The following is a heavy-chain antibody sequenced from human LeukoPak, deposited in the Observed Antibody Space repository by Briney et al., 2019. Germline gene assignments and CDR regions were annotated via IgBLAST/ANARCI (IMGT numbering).Heavy chain of an antibody. D-gene: IGHD3-22*01. CDR2: LDPEDGET. Sequence: ASVKVPCKVSGYTLTELSMHWVRQAPGKGLEWMGGLDPEDGETIYAQKFQGRVTMTEDTSTDTAYMELSSLRSEDTAVYYCATVRAYDYDSSGYYDYWGQGTLVTVSS. CDR3: ATVRAYDYDSSGYYDY. CDR1: GYTLTELS. J-gene: IGHJ4*02. V-gene: IGHV1-24*01.